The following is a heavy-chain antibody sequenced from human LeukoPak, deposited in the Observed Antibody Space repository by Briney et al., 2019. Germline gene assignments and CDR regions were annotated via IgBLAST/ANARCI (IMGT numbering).Heavy chain of an antibody. CDR2: IQSDGSSK. Sequence: PGGSLRLSCAASGFAFSTYGMHWVRQGPGKGLEWVSFIQSDGSSKHYAESVKGRFTISRDNSKNTVYLQMNSLRVDDTAVLYCAKGLYAGGNTFFDYWGQGTLVIVSS. D-gene: IGHD4-23*01. CDR3: AKGLYAGGNTFFDY. J-gene: IGHJ4*02. V-gene: IGHV3-30*02. CDR1: GFAFSTYG.